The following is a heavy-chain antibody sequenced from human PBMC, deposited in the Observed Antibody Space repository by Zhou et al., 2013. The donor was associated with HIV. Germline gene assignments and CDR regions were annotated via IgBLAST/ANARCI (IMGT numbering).Heavy chain of an antibody. V-gene: IGHV1-69*04. Sequence: QVQLVQSGAEVKKPGSSVKVSCKASGGTFSSYAISWVRQAPGQGLEWMGRIIPILGIANYAQKFQGRVTITADKSTSTAYMELSSLRSEDTAVYYCARERGGGDYVGYWGQGTLVTVSS. D-gene: IGHD4-17*01. CDR2: IIPILGIA. CDR1: GGTFSSYA. J-gene: IGHJ4*02. CDR3: ARERGGGDYVGY.